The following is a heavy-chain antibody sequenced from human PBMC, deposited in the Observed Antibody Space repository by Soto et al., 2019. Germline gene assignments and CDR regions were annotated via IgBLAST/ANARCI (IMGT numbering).Heavy chain of an antibody. CDR2: INPSGGST. V-gene: IGHV1-46*01. J-gene: IGHJ5*02. D-gene: IGHD2-15*01. CDR3: ARGAYRFFCGGSCPPQELAP. Sequence: ASVKVSCKASGYTFTSYYMHWVRQAPGQGLEWMGIINPSGGSTSYAQKFQGRVTMTRDTSTSTVYMELSSLRSEDTAVYYCARGAYRFFCGGSCPPQELAPRGQGTLVTVSA. CDR1: GYTFTSYY.